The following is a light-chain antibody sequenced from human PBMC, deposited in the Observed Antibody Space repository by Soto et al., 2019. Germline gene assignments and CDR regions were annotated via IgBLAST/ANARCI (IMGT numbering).Light chain of an antibody. V-gene: IGKV3-20*01. J-gene: IGKJ1*01. CDR2: GAS. CDR1: QSVSSSY. CDR3: QQYGSSSWT. Sequence: SVLTQSPGTLSLSPGERATLSCRASQSVSSSYLAWYQQKPGQAPRLLIYGASSRAADIPDRFSGSGSGTDFTLTISRLEPEDFAMYYCQQYGSSSWTFGQGTKVDIK.